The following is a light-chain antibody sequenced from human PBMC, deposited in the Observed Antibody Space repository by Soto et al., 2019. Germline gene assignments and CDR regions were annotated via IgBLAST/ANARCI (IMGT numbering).Light chain of an antibody. CDR2: LGS. J-gene: IGKJ1*01. CDR1: QSLLHSNGYNY. Sequence: VLNQSPLSLPVTPGEPASISCRSSQSLLHSNGYNYLDWYLQKPGQSPQLLIYLGSNRAPGVPDRFSGSGSGTDFTLKISRVEAEDVWVYYCMQALHSPPWTFGQGTKVEIK. CDR3: MQALHSPPWT. V-gene: IGKV2-28*01.